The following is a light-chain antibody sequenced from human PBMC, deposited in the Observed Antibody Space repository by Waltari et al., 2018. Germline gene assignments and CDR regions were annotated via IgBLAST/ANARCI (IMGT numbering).Light chain of an antibody. CDR2: AAS. Sequence: DIQMTQSPSSLSASVGDRVLITCRASQYINNYLNWYQQKPVKAPYLLIYAASTLHVGVPSRFSGSGSGTEFTLTISGIQPEDFAAYYCQQIYSAPRMFGQGTKVEVK. CDR3: QQIYSAPRM. CDR1: QYINNY. J-gene: IGKJ1*01. V-gene: IGKV1-39*01.